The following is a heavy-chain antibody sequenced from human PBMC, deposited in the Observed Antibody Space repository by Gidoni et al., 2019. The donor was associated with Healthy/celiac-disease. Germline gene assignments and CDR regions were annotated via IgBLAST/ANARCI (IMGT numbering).Heavy chain of an antibody. D-gene: IGHD3-9*01. Sequence: EVQLVESGGGLVQPGGSLRLSCAASGFTFSSYEMNWVRQAPGKGLECVSYISSSGSTIYYADSVKGRFTISRDNAKNSLYLQMNSLRAEDTAVYYCARAQHDILDADAFDIWGQGTMVTVSS. CDR2: ISSSGSTI. CDR3: ARAQHDILDADAFDI. J-gene: IGHJ3*02. V-gene: IGHV3-48*03. CDR1: GFTFSSYE.